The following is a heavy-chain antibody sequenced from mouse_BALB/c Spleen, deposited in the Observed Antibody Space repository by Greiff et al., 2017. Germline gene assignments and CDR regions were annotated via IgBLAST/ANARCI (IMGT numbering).Heavy chain of an antibody. CDR2: ILPGSGST. CDR3: ARTSGYGNRRGFDY. CDR1: GYTFSSYW. V-gene: IGHV1-9*01. D-gene: IGHD2-1*01. Sequence: QVQLQQSGAELMKPGASVKISCKATGYTFSSYWIEWVKQRPGHGLEWIGEILPGSGSTNYNEKFKGKATFTADTSSNTAYMQLSSLTSEDSAVYYCARTSGYGNRRGFDYWGQGTTLTVSS. J-gene: IGHJ2*01.